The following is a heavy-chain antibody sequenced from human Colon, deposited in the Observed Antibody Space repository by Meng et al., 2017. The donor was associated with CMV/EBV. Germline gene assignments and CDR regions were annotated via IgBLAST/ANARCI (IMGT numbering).Heavy chain of an antibody. V-gene: IGHV3-49*04. CDR3: TRVGYYDSSGHYYSPDY. D-gene: IGHD3-22*01. Sequence: GESLKISWTASGFIFGDYAMSWVRQAPGKGLEWVGFIRSKAYGGTTEYAASVKGRFTISRDDSKGITYLQMNSLKVEDTAVYYCTRVGYYDSSGHYYSPDYWGQGTLVTVSS. J-gene: IGHJ4*02. CDR2: IRSKAYGGTT. CDR1: GFIFGDYA.